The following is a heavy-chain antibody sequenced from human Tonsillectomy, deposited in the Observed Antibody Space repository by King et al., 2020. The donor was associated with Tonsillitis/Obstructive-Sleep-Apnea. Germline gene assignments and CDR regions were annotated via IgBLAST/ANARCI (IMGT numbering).Heavy chain of an antibody. CDR3: AKDHYYDSSGYPLNWFDP. CDR2: ISNSGGST. D-gene: IGHD3-22*01. J-gene: IGHJ5*02. Sequence: VQLVESGGGLLQPGGSLRLSCAASGFTFSSYDMSWVRQAPGKGLEWVSAISNSGGSTYHADSVKGRFTISRDNSKNTLYLQMNSLRAEDTAVYYCAKDHYYDSSGYPLNWFDPWGQGTLVTVSS. CDR1: GFTFSSYD. V-gene: IGHV3-23*04.